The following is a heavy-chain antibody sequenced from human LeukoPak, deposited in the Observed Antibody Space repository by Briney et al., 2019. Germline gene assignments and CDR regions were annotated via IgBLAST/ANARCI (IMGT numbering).Heavy chain of an antibody. CDR3: ARSGLRFLEWLSVKPVDY. V-gene: IGHV3-21*01. CDR2: ISSSSSYI. CDR1: GFTFSSYS. J-gene: IGHJ4*02. Sequence: PGGSLRLSCAASGFTFSSYSMNWVRQAPGKGLEWVSSISSSSSYIYYADSVKGRFTISRDNAKNSLYLQMNSLRAEDTAVYYCARSGLRFLEWLSVKPVDYWGQGTPVTVSS. D-gene: IGHD3-3*01.